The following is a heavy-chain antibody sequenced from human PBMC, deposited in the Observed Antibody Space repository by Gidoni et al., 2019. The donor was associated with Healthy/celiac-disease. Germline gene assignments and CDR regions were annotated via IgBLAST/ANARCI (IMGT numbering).Heavy chain of an antibody. J-gene: IGHJ4*02. D-gene: IGHD3-10*01. V-gene: IGHV4-59*01. CDR3: ARLETYYYGSGSYYSGVGYFDY. CDR1: GGSISSYY. CDR2: IYYSGST. Sequence: QVQLQESGPGLVKPSETLSLTCTVSGGSISSYYWSWIRQPPGKGLEWIGYIYYSGSTNYNPSLKSRVTISVDTSKNQFSLKLSSVTAADTAVYYCARLETYYYGSGSYYSGVGYFDYWGQGTLVTVSS.